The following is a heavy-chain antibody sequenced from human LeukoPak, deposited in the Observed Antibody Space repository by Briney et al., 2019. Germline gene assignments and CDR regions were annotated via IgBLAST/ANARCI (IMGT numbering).Heavy chain of an antibody. CDR3: ADNFWSGFPSFDY. CDR2: IIPILGIA. J-gene: IGHJ4*02. CDR1: GGTFSSYA. V-gene: IGHV1-69*04. Sequence: ASVKVSCKASGGTFSSYAISWVRQAPGQGLEWMGRIIPILGIANYAQKFQGRVTITADKSTSTAYMELSSLRSEDTAVYYCADNFWSGFPSFDYWGQGTLVTVSS. D-gene: IGHD3-3*01.